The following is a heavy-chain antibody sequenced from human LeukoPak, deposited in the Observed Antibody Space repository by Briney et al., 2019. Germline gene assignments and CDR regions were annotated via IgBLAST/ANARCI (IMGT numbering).Heavy chain of an antibody. Sequence: GGSLRLSCAASGFTFDDYAMHWVRQAPGKGLEWVSGISWNSGSIGYADSVKGRFTISRDNAKNSLYLQMNSLRAEDTAVYYCAREPYSGSYGNYYYYFMDVWGKGTTDTISS. J-gene: IGHJ6*03. CDR3: AREPYSGSYGNYYYYFMDV. V-gene: IGHV3-9*01. D-gene: IGHD1-26*01. CDR2: ISWNSGSI. CDR1: GFTFDDYA.